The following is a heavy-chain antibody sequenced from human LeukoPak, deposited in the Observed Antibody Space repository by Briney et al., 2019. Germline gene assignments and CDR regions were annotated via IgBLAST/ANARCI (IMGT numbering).Heavy chain of an antibody. CDR2: IYYSGST. Sequence: SETLSLTCAVYGGSSIGYSWSWVRQPPGKGLEWIGYIYYSGSTNYNPSLKSRVTISVDTSKNQFSLKLSSVTAADTAVYYCARGNIRFLEWLPLYYWGQGTLVTVSS. CDR1: GGSSIGYS. J-gene: IGHJ4*02. CDR3: ARGNIRFLEWLPLYY. D-gene: IGHD3-3*01. V-gene: IGHV4-59*01.